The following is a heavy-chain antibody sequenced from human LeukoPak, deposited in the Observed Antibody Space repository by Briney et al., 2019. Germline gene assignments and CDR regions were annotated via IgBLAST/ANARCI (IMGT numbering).Heavy chain of an antibody. CDR2: ISYDGSNK. J-gene: IGHJ5*02. CDR1: GFTFSSYA. V-gene: IGHV3-30-3*01. CDR3: ARDAGRASNWFDP. D-gene: IGHD3-10*01. Sequence: GRSLRLSCAASGFTFSSYAMHWVRQAPGKGLEWVAVISYDGSNKYYADSVKGRFTISRDNSKNTLYLQMNSLRAEVTAVYYCARDAGRASNWFDPWGQGTLVTVSS.